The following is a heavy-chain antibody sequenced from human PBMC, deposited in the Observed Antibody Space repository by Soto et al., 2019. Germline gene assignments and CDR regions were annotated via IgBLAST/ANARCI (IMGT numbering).Heavy chain of an antibody. Sequence: PGGSLRLSCAASGFTFSSYWMSCVRQAPGKGLEWVANIKPDGSEKYYVDSVKGRFTISRDNAKNSLYLQMNSLRAEDTAVYYCARLTRYDFWSGYYPNYYYYGMEVWGQGTTVTVSS. D-gene: IGHD3-3*01. CDR3: ARLTRYDFWSGYYPNYYYYGMEV. CDR1: GFTFSSYW. J-gene: IGHJ6*02. CDR2: IKPDGSEK. V-gene: IGHV3-7*03.